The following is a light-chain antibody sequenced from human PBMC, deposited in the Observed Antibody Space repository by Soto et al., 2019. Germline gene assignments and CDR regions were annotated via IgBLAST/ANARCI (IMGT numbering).Light chain of an antibody. CDR3: QLYNNWPPLT. CDR2: GAS. CDR1: QSVSSN. J-gene: IGKJ4*01. V-gene: IGKV3-15*01. Sequence: EIVMTQSPATLSVSPGERATLSCRASQSVSSNLAWYRQKPGQAPRLLIYGASTRATGIPARFSGSGSGTEFTVTISSLQSEDFSVYYCQLYNNWPPLTFGGGTKVEIK.